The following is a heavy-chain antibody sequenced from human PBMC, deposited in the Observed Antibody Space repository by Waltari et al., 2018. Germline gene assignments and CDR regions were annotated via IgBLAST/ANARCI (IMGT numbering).Heavy chain of an antibody. D-gene: IGHD3-22*01. V-gene: IGHV4-59*08. J-gene: IGHJ3*02. CDR1: GGSISSYY. Sequence: QVQLQESGPGLVKPSETLSLTCTVSGGSISSYYWSWIRQPPGKGLEWIGYIYYSGSTNYNPSLKSRVTISVDTSKNQFSLKLSSVTAADTAVYYCARLLSYDSGRDAFDIWGQGTMVTVSS. CDR2: IYYSGST. CDR3: ARLLSYDSGRDAFDI.